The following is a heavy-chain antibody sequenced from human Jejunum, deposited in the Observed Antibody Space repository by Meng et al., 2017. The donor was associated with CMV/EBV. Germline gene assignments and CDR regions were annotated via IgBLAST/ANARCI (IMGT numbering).Heavy chain of an antibody. D-gene: IGHD2-8*01. V-gene: IGHV3-7*01. CDR3: ASTGPLYGLYFCY. Sequence: SGSSFSNSGMSWVRRAPGKGLEWVAKTNEDGSDKYYVDSVKGRFTIFRDNAKNSVYLQMNSLRAEDTAVYYCASTGPLYGLYFCYWGQGTPVTVSS. CDR1: GSSFSNSG. J-gene: IGHJ4*02. CDR2: TNEDGSDK.